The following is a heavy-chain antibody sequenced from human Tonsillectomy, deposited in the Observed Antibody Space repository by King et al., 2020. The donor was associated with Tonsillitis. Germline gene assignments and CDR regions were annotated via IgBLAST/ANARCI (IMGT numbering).Heavy chain of an antibody. CDR1: GGSISSSTYY. CDR2: ISYSGST. J-gene: IGHJ6*03. D-gene: IGHD4-11*01. Sequence: QLQESGPGLVKPSETLSLTCTVSGGSISSSTYYWGWIRQPPGKGLGWIGSISYSGSTYYNPSLKSRVTISVDTSKSQFSLKLGSVTAAETAVYYCARLTLTIFYFYYLDVWGKGTTVTVSS. V-gene: IGHV4-39*01. CDR3: ARLTLTIFYFYYLDV.